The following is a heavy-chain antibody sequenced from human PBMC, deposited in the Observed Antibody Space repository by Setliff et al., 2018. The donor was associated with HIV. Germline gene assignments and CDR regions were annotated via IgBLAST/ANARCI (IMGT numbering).Heavy chain of an antibody. Sequence: SGPTLVNPTQTLTLTCTFSGFSLSTSGVGVCGIHQPPGKALEWLALIYWNDDKRYSPSLKSRLTITKYTSKNQVVLTMTNMDPVYTATYYCAHSGSYYSGSGTFLDYWGQGALVTVSS. J-gene: IGHJ4*02. CDR1: GFSLSTSGVG. D-gene: IGHD3-10*01. CDR2: IYWNDDK. V-gene: IGHV2-5*01. CDR3: AHSGSYYSGSGTFLDY.